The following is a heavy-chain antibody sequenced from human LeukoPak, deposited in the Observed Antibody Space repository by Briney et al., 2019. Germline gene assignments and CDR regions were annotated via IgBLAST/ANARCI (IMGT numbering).Heavy chain of an antibody. Sequence: GGSLRLSCSASGFTFNSYAMHWVRQAPGKGLEYASAISSNGGSTYYADSVKGRFTISRDNSKNTLYLQMSSLRAEDTAVYYCVKDQRPADYGDYSDYWGQGTLVTVSS. D-gene: IGHD4-17*01. CDR2: ISSNGGST. J-gene: IGHJ4*02. CDR1: GFTFNSYA. V-gene: IGHV3-64D*06. CDR3: VKDQRPADYGDYSDY.